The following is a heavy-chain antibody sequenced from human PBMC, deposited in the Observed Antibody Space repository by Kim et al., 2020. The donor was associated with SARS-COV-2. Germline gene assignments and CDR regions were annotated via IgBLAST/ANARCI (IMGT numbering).Heavy chain of an antibody. Sequence: ACSAKGRFNNSRDNSKNTLYLQMNSLRAEDTAVYYCAKGSCGGDCPLDYWGQGTLVTVSS. CDR3: AKGSCGGDCPLDY. D-gene: IGHD2-21*02. J-gene: IGHJ4*02. V-gene: IGHV3-33*06.